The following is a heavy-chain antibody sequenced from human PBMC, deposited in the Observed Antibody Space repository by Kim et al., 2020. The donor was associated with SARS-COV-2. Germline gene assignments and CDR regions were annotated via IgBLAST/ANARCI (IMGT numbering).Heavy chain of an antibody. CDR1: GYSFTSYW. CDR3: AGAAGGAEPPTYQPKYYYYYGMDV. D-gene: IGHD2-2*01. J-gene: IGHJ6*02. Sequence: GESLKISCKGSGYSFTSYWISWVRQMPGKGLEWMGRIDPSDSYTNYSPSFQGHVTISADKSISTAYLQWSSLKASDTAMYYCAGAAGGAEPPTYQPKYYYYYGMDVWGQGTTVTVSS. CDR2: IDPSDSYT. V-gene: IGHV5-10-1*01.